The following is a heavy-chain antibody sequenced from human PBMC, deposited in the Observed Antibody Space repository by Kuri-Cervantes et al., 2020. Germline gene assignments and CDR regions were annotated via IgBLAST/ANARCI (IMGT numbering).Heavy chain of an antibody. V-gene: IGHV1-18*01. CDR2: ISAYNGNT. Sequence: ASVKVSCKASGYTFTSYGISWVRQAPGQGLEWTGWISAYNGNTNYAQKLQGRVTMTTDTSTSTAYMELRSLRSDDTAVYYCARHLRRPIQLERRFGSNWFDPWGQGTLVTVSS. CDR1: GYTFTSYG. D-gene: IGHD1-1*01. J-gene: IGHJ5*02. CDR3: ARHLRRPIQLERRFGSNWFDP.